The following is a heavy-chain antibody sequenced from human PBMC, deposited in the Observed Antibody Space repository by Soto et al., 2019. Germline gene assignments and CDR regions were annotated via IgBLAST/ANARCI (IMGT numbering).Heavy chain of an antibody. CDR3: TIAARSVSPLGY. J-gene: IGHJ4*02. D-gene: IGHD6-6*01. V-gene: IGHV3-7*01. CDR1: GFTFSASW. Sequence: EVQLVESGGGLVQPGGSLRVSCAGTGFTFSASWMGWVRQAPGKGLEWVATINQAGSEKYYVDSVKGRFTISRDNTKNSLYLQMTSLRAEDTAVLYCTIAARSVSPLGYWGQGTLVTVSS. CDR2: INQAGSEK.